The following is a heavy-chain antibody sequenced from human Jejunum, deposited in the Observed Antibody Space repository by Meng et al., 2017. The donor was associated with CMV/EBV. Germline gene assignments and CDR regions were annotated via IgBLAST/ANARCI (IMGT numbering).Heavy chain of an antibody. J-gene: IGHJ6*02. Sequence: IGSCGFISIDHGSWIRQPSVKGLDGIAYTSYSARTIYNPSPKSRVTISVDSSMHQCTLKLSAATVSYTAVYHSATIHVAYYAMDVWGQGTTVTVSS. CDR2: TSYSART. CDR1: CGFISIDH. V-gene: IGHV4-59*08. D-gene: IGHD5-18*01. CDR3: ATIHVAYYAMDV.